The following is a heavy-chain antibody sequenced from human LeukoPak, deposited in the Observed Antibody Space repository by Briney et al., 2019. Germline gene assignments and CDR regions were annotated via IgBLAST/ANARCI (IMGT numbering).Heavy chain of an antibody. Sequence: GGSLRLSCAASGFTFSDYYMSWIRQAPGKGLEWVSCISSSGSTIYYADSVKGRFTISRDNAKNSLYLQMNSLRAGDTAVYYCARDRPGSGWYRGYFDYWGQGTLVTVSS. CDR3: ARDRPGSGWYRGYFDY. CDR2: ISSSGSTI. V-gene: IGHV3-11*04. CDR1: GFTFSDYY. D-gene: IGHD6-19*01. J-gene: IGHJ4*02.